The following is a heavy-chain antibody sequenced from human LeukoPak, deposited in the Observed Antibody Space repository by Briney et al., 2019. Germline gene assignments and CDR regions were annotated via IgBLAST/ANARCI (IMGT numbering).Heavy chain of an antibody. D-gene: IGHD6-19*01. CDR1: GYSFTSYW. CDR3: ARHGQWLVNWFDP. V-gene: IGHV5-51*01. J-gene: IGHJ5*02. Sequence: GESLKISCEGSGYSFTSYWIGWVRQMPGKGLEWMGIIYPGDSGTRYSPSFQGQVTISADKSISTAYLQWSSLKASDTAMYYCARHGQWLVNWFDPWGQGTLVTVSS. CDR2: IYPGDSGT.